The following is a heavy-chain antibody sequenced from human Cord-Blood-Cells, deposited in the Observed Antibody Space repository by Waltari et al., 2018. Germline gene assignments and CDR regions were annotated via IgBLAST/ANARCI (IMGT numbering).Heavy chain of an antibody. CDR1: GGSISSGGYY. Sequence: QVQLQESGPGLVKPSQTLSLTCTVSGGSISSGGYYWSWIRQHPGKGLEWIGYIYYSGSTYYNPSLKSRVTISVDTSKNQCSLKLSSVTAADTAVYYCARDDRGYCSSTSCYDAFDIWGQGTMVTVSS. CDR3: ARDDRGYCSSTSCYDAFDI. J-gene: IGHJ3*02. V-gene: IGHV4-31*03. D-gene: IGHD2-2*01. CDR2: IYYSGST.